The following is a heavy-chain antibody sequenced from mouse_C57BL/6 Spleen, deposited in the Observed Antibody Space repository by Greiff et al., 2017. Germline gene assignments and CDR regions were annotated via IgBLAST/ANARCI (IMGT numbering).Heavy chain of an antibody. CDR2: IWSGGST. J-gene: IGHJ3*01. CDR3: GGDCQEGFAY. Sequence: VQLVESGPGLVQPSQSLSITCTVSGFSLTSYGVHWVRQSPGKGLVWLGVIWSGGSTDYNAAFISRLSISKDNSKSQVFFKMNSLQADATAIYYCGGDCQEGFAYRGQGTLVTVSA. D-gene: IGHD6-1*01. V-gene: IGHV2-2*01. CDR1: GFSLTSYG.